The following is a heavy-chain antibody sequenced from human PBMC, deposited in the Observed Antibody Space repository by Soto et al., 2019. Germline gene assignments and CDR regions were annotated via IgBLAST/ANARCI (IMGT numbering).Heavy chain of an antibody. V-gene: IGHV3-48*02. CDR3: ARDAMPSGY. D-gene: IGHD2-2*01. Sequence: GGSLRLSCAASGFTFSSYSMSWVRQAPGKGLEWVSYISSSSSTIYYADSVKGRFTISRDNAKNSLHLQMNSLRDEDTAVYYCARDAMPSGYWGQGTLVTVSS. J-gene: IGHJ4*02. CDR1: GFTFSSYS. CDR2: ISSSSSTI.